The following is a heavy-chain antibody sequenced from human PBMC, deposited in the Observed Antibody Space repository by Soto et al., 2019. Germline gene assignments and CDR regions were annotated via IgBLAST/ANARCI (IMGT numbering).Heavy chain of an antibody. CDR2: ISYDGSNK. CDR1: GFTFSSYG. Sequence: QVQLVESGGGVVQPGRSLRLSCAASGFTFSSYGMHWVRQAPGKGLAWVAVISYDGSNKYYADSVKGRFTISRDNSKNTLYLQMNSLRAEDTAVYYWANYYYGMDVWGQGTTVTVSS. V-gene: IGHV3-30*18. CDR3: ANYYYGMDV. J-gene: IGHJ6*02.